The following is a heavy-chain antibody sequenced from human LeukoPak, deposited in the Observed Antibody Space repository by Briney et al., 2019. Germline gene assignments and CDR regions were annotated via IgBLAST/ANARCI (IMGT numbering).Heavy chain of an antibody. V-gene: IGHV1-8*03. CDR3: ARHDSSGYYAV. J-gene: IGHJ4*02. Sequence: GASVKVSCKASGYTFTSYDINWVRQATGQGLEWMGWMNPNSGNTGYAQKFQGRVTITRNTSISTAYMELSSLTSEDTAVYYCARHDSSGYYAVWGEGTLVTVSS. D-gene: IGHD3-22*01. CDR1: GYTFTSYD. CDR2: MNPNSGNT.